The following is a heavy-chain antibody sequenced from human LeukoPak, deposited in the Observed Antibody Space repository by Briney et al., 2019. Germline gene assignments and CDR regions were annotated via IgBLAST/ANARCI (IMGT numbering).Heavy chain of an antibody. Sequence: VASVKVSCKVSGYTLTELSMHWVRQAPGKGLEWMGGFDPEDGETIYAQKFQGRVTMTEDTSTDTAYMELSSLRSEDTAVYYCATDNYYDSSCYYYDAFDIWGQGTMVTVSS. CDR3: ATDNYYDSSCYYYDAFDI. V-gene: IGHV1-24*01. D-gene: IGHD3-22*01. CDR1: GYTLTELS. CDR2: FDPEDGET. J-gene: IGHJ3*02.